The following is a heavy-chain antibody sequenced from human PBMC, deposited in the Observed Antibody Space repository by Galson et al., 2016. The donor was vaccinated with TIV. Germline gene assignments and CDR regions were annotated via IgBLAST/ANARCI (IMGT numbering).Heavy chain of an antibody. CDR2: IKQDGSVT. CDR1: GFTFSDYW. CDR3: ANFAANY. V-gene: IGHV3-7*01. J-gene: IGHJ4*02. Sequence: SLRLSCAASGFTFSDYWMHWVRRAPGRGLEWLANIKQDGSVTFHAGAVKGRFAISRDNARNSLYLQMDSLRVGDTAVYYCANFAANYWGRGTLVTVSS. D-gene: IGHD3-9*01.